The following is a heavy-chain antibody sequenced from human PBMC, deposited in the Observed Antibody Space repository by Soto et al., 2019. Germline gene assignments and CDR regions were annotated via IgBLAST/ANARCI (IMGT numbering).Heavy chain of an antibody. J-gene: IGHJ3*02. V-gene: IGHV1-18*01. CDR1: GYTFTSYG. Sequence: ASEKVSCKASGYTFTSYGISWLRQAPGQGLEWMGWISAYNGNTNYAQKLQGRVTMTTDTSTSTAYMELRSLRSDDTAVYYCARLSHGDDAFDIWGQGTMVTVSS. CDR3: ARLSHGDDAFDI. D-gene: IGHD4-17*01. CDR2: ISAYNGNT.